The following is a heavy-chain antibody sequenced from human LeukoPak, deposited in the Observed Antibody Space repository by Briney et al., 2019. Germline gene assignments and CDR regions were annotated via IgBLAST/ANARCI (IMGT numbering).Heavy chain of an antibody. CDR1: GYTFTSYD. CDR2: MNPNNGNT. CDR3: TRGGPVAGTHKYFQH. J-gene: IGHJ1*01. V-gene: IGHV1-8*01. D-gene: IGHD6-19*01. Sequence: DSVKVSCKASGYTFTSYDINWVRQATGQGLDWMGWMNPNNGNTDYAQKFQGRVTLTRNTSISTAYMELSSLRSEDTAMYYCTRGGPVAGTHKYFQHWGQGTLVTVSS.